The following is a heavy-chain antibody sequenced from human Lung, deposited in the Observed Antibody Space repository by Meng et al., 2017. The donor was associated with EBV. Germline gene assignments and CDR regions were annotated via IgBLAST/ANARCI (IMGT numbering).Heavy chain of an antibody. D-gene: IGHD2-8*02. CDR3: ARDSSHCTGGVCGFLEY. J-gene: IGHJ4*02. CDR1: GFTFSSYG. Sequence: QVNLLESGGGVVQPGGSLRLSCAXSGFTFSSYGMHWVRQAPGKGLEWVAVIWYDGTNKYYEDSVKGRFTISRDNSKNTLFLQMDSLRAEDTGIYYCARDSSHCTGGVCGFLEYWGQGTLVTVSS. CDR2: IWYDGTNK. V-gene: IGHV3-33*01.